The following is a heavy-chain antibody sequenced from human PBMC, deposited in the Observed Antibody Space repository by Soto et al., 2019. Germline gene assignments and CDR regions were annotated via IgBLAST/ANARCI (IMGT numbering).Heavy chain of an antibody. CDR1: GFTVSSNY. V-gene: IGHV3-53*01. CDR2: IYSGGST. D-gene: IGHD2-15*01. J-gene: IGHJ6*02. Sequence: GGSLRLSCAASGFTVSSNYMSWVRQAPGKGLEWVSVIYSGGSTYYADSVKGRFTISRDNSKNTLYLQMNSLRAEDTAVYYCARDRRDCSGGSCYSGRYGMDVWGQGTTVTGSS. CDR3: ARDRRDCSGGSCYSGRYGMDV.